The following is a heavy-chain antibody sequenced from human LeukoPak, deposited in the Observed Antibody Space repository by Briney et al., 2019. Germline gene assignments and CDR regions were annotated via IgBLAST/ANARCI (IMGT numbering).Heavy chain of an antibody. D-gene: IGHD3-10*01. CDR2: IIPIFGTA. Sequence: ASVKVSCKASGGTFSSYAISWVRQAPGQGLEWMGGIIPIFGTANYAQKFQGRVTITTDESTSTAYMELSSLRSEDTAVYYCARDLNGVSGFGELGYYYYMDVWDKGTTVTVSS. CDR1: GGTFSSYA. CDR3: ARDLNGVSGFGELGYYYYMDV. V-gene: IGHV1-69*05. J-gene: IGHJ6*03.